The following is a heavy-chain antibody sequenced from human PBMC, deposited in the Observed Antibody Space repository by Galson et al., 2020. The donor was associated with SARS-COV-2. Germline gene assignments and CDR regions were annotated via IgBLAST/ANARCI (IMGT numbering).Heavy chain of an antibody. J-gene: IGHJ5*02. V-gene: IGHV1-18*01. CDR2: NSTYNGKT. Sequence: ASVKVSCKASGYTFTDYGLSWVRQAPGQGLEWMGWNSTYNGKTYYIQRLQGRVTLTTDTSTTTAYMELRSLRSDDTAVYYCARDLGRYEVDYGDYGNWFDPWGQGTLVTVSS. CDR3: ARDLGRYEVDYGDYGNWFDP. CDR1: GYTFTDYG. D-gene: IGHD4-17*01.